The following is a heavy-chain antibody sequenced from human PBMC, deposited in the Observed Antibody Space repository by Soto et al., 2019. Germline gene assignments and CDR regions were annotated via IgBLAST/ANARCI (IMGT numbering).Heavy chain of an antibody. Sequence: PGGSLRLSCAASGFTFSSYAMHWVRQAPGKGLEWVAVISYDENNKHYADSVKGRFTISRDNSKNTLYLQMNSLRAEDTAVYYCARGLAGLNFDYWGQGTLVTVSS. CDR3: ARGLAGLNFDY. CDR2: ISYDENNK. CDR1: GFTFSSYA. D-gene: IGHD6-19*01. V-gene: IGHV3-30*04. J-gene: IGHJ4*02.